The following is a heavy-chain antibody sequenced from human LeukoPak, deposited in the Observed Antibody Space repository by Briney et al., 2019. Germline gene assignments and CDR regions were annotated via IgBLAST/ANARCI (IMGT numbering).Heavy chain of an antibody. J-gene: IGHJ3*02. CDR2: IYSGGST. Sequence: GGSLRLSCAASGFTVSSNYMSWVRQAPGKGLEWVSVIYSGGSTYYADSVKGRFTISRDNSKNTPYLQMSSLRAEDTAVYYCARDRDSSGYYPTPGAFDIWGQGTMVTVSS. V-gene: IGHV3-66*02. CDR1: GFTVSSNY. CDR3: ARDRDSSGYYPTPGAFDI. D-gene: IGHD3-22*01.